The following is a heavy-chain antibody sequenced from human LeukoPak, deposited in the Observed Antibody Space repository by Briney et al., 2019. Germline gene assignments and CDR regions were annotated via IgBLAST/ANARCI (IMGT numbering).Heavy chain of an antibody. J-gene: IGHJ4*02. CDR3: ARAMSIAARLRTIFDY. CDR1: GYSISTGYY. CDR2: FYHGGST. V-gene: IGHV4-38-2*02. D-gene: IGHD6-6*01. Sequence: SETLSLTCTVSGYSISTGYYWDWIRQPPGKGLEWIGTFYHGGSTYYNPSLKSRVTISVDTSKNQFSLNLTSVTAADTAVYYCARAMSIAARLRTIFDYWGQGTLVTVSS.